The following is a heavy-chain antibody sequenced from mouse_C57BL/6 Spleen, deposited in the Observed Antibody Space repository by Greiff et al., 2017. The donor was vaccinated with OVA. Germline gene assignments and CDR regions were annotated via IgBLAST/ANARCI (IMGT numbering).Heavy chain of an antibody. CDR2: LYPGDGDT. Sequence: VQLQQSGPELVKPGASVKISCKASGYAFSSSWMNWVKQRPGKGLEWIGRLYPGDGDTNYNGKFKGKATLTADKSSSTAYMHLSSLTSEDSAVYFCARDDGAMDYWGQGTSVTVSS. CDR1: GYAFSSSW. CDR3: ARDDGAMDY. V-gene: IGHV1-82*01. J-gene: IGHJ4*01. D-gene: IGHD2-3*01.